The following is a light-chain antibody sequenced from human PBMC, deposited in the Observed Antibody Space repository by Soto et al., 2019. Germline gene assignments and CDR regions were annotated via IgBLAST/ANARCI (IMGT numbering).Light chain of an antibody. V-gene: IGKV3-20*01. CDR2: GAS. J-gene: IGKJ4*01. CDR3: QQYGSSPPLT. Sequence: EIVLTQSPGTLPLSPGERATLSCRASQSVNSSSLAWYQQKPGQAPRLLIYGASTRATGIPDRFSGSGSGTDFTLTISRLEPEDFAVYYCQQYGSSPPLTFGGGTKVEIK. CDR1: QSVNSSS.